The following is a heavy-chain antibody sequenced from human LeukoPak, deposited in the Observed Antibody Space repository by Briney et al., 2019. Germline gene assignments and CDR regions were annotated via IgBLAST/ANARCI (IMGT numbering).Heavy chain of an antibody. J-gene: IGHJ5*01. CDR2: ISSGSGYI. CDR1: GFTFSSYT. Sequence: GGSLRLSRAASGFTFSSYTMNWVRPAPGKGLEWVSSISSGSGYIQYADSVKGRFTISRDNAENSVFLQMRSLRVDDTALYYCVRGWFDFWGQGTPVSVSS. V-gene: IGHV3-21*01. CDR3: VRGWFDF.